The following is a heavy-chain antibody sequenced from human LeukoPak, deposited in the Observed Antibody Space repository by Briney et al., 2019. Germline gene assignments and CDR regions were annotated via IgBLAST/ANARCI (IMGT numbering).Heavy chain of an antibody. Sequence: GGSLRLSCVAPGLTFSSYAMPWVRQAPGKGLEWVSTISVSGGSTYYADSVKGRFTISRDNSKNTLYLQMNSLRAEDTAVYYCAPYCSGGSCYRYWGQGTLVTVSS. CDR3: APYCSGGSCYRY. CDR1: GLTFSSYA. J-gene: IGHJ4*02. CDR2: ISVSGGST. V-gene: IGHV3-23*01. D-gene: IGHD2-15*01.